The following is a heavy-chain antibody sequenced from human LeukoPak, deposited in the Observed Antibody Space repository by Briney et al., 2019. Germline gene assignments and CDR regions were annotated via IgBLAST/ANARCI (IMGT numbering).Heavy chain of an antibody. CDR3: ARGPPHIVATTHFDY. CDR1: GFTFSSYS. CDR2: ITSSSSAI. V-gene: IGHV3-48*01. Sequence: GGSLRLSCAASGFTFSSYSMNWVRQAPGKGLEWVSYITSSSSAIYYADSVKGRVTVSRDNAKNSLYLQFNSLRAEDTAVYYCARGPPHIVATTHFDYWGQGTLVTVSS. D-gene: IGHD5-12*01. J-gene: IGHJ4*02.